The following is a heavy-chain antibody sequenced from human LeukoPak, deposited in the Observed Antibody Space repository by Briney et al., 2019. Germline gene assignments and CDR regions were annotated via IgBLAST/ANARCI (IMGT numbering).Heavy chain of an antibody. CDR3: ARVGSSSWHDY. D-gene: IGHD6-13*01. V-gene: IGHV1-69*04. J-gene: IGHJ4*02. CDR2: IIPILGIA. Sequence: SVKVSCKASGGTFSSYAISWVRQAPGQGLEWMGRIIPILGIANYAQKFQGRVTITADKSTSTAYMELSSLRSEDTAVYYCARVGSSSWHDYWGQGTLVTVSS. CDR1: GGTFSSYA.